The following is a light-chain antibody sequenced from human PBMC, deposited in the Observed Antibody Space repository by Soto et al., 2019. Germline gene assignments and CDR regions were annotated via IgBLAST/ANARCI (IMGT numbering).Light chain of an antibody. V-gene: IGKV1-33*01. J-gene: IGKJ4*01. CDR3: QKYDNLPLN. Sequence: DIQMTQSPSSLSASVVDRVTITFLASQSISNYLNWYQQKPGKAPKLLIYDASNLETGVPSRFSGSGSGTDFTFTISSLQPEDIATYYCQKYDNLPLNFGGGTKVDIK. CDR1: QSISNY. CDR2: DAS.